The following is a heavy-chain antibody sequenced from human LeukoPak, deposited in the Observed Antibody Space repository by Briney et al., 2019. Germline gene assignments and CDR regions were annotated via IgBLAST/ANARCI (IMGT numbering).Heavy chain of an antibody. J-gene: IGHJ6*02. CDR2: IYYSGST. CDR1: GGSISSSNW. Sequence: SETLSLTCAVSGGSISSSNWWSWVRQPPGKGLGWIGYIYYSGSTYYNPSLKSRVTISVDTSKNQFSLKLSSVTAADTAVYYCAIFPPKGDYVYYYGMDVWGQGTTVTVSS. CDR3: AIFPPKGDYVYYYGMDV. D-gene: IGHD4-17*01. V-gene: IGHV4-4*02.